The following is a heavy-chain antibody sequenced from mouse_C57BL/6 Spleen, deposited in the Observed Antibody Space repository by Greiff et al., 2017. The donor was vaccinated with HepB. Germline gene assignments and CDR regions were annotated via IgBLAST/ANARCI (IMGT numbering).Heavy chain of an antibody. V-gene: IGHV14-3*01. CDR1: GFNIKNTY. Sequence: DVKLQESVAELVRPGASVKLSCTASGFNIKNTYMHWVKQRPEQGLEWIGRIDPANGNTKYAPKFQGKATITADTSSNTAYLQLSSLTSEDTAIYYCARSLLGGRGYFDYWGQGTTLTVSS. CDR3: ARSLLGGRGYFDY. J-gene: IGHJ2*01. D-gene: IGHD4-1*01. CDR2: IDPANGNT.